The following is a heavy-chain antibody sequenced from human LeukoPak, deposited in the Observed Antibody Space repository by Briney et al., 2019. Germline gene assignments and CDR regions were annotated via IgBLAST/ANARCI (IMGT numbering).Heavy chain of an antibody. CDR3: ARGEDTAMVSGGYNWFDP. CDR1: GFTFSSYS. D-gene: IGHD5-18*01. Sequence: GGSLRLSCAASGFTFSSYSMNWVRQAPGKGLEWVSYISSSSSTIYYADSVKGRFTTSRDNAKNSLYLQMNSLRAEDTAVYYCARGEDTAMVSGGYNWFDPWGQGTLVTVSS. J-gene: IGHJ5*02. V-gene: IGHV3-48*04. CDR2: ISSSSSTI.